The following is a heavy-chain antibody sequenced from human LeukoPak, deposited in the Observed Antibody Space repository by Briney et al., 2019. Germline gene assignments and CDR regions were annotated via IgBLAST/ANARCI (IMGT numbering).Heavy chain of an antibody. CDR3: ARVFSWPNWFDP. Sequence: SETLSLTCAVYGGSFSGYYWSWIRQPPRKGLEWIGEINHSGSTNYNPSLKSRVTISVDTSKNQFSLKLSSVTAADTAVYYCARVFSWPNWFDPWGQGTLVTVSS. V-gene: IGHV4-34*01. J-gene: IGHJ5*02. CDR1: GGSFSGYY. D-gene: IGHD6-13*01. CDR2: INHSGST.